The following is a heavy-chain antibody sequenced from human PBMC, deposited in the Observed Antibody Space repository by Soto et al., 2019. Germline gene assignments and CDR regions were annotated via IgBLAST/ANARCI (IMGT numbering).Heavy chain of an antibody. D-gene: IGHD3-9*01. CDR3: AKHFLGYSDWSTSFVY. J-gene: IGHJ4*02. Sequence: GGSLRLSCAASGLTFSIYAMSWVRQAPGKGLEWVSCISGSVGSTYYADSVKGRFTISRDNSKNTLYLQMNSLRAEDTAVYYCAKHFLGYSDWSTSFVYWGPGTVVTVSS. CDR1: GLTFSIYA. CDR2: ISGSVGST. V-gene: IGHV3-23*01.